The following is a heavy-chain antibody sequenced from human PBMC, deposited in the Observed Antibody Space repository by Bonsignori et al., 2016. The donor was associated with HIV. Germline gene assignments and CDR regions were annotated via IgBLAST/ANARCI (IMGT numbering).Heavy chain of an antibody. J-gene: IGHJ6*03. Sequence: WVRQAPGQGLEWMGGIIPILGIANYAQKFQGRVTITADESTSTAYMELSSLRSEDTAVYYCASLYCSGGSCWEGYYYYMDVWGKGTTVTVSS. V-gene: IGHV1-69*10. CDR3: ASLYCSGGSCWEGYYYYMDV. D-gene: IGHD2-15*01. CDR2: IIPILGIA.